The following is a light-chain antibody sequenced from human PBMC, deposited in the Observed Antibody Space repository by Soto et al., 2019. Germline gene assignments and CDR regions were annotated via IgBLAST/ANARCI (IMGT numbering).Light chain of an antibody. CDR3: QQFNDWPPYT. J-gene: IGKJ2*01. CDR1: QSVRSN. CDR2: DAS. Sequence: EIVMTQSPATLSVSPGERATLSCRASQSVRSNLAWYQQKPGQAPRLLIYDASTRATGIPPRFSGSVSGTEFTLTISNLQSEDFAVYYCQQFNDWPPYTFGQGTKLEIK. V-gene: IGKV3-15*01.